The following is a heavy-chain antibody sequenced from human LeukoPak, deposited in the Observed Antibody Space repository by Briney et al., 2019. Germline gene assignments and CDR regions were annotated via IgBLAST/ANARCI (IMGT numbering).Heavy chain of an antibody. Sequence: ASVKVSCKASGYTFTSYGISWVRQAPGQGLEWMGWISAYNGNTNYAQKLQGRVTMTEDTSTDTAYMELSSLRSEDTAVYYCATADYGGSFDYWGQGTLVTVSS. CDR1: GYTFTSYG. D-gene: IGHD4-23*01. V-gene: IGHV1-18*01. J-gene: IGHJ4*02. CDR2: ISAYNGNT. CDR3: ATADYGGSFDY.